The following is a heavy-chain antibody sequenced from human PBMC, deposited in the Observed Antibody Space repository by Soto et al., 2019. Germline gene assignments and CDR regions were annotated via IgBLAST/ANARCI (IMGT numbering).Heavy chain of an antibody. CDR3: ARGCGSSGCPYYFDC. J-gene: IGHJ4*02. D-gene: IGHD2-2*01. CDR1: GFTFSTYW. Sequence: GGSLRLSCAASGFTFSTYWMSWVRQAPGKGLEWVATIRQDGSEKHCVDSVKGRFTISRDNAKNSLSLQMNSLRAEDTAVYYCARGCGSSGCPYYFDCWGQGTLVTVSS. CDR2: IRQDGSEK. V-gene: IGHV3-7*01.